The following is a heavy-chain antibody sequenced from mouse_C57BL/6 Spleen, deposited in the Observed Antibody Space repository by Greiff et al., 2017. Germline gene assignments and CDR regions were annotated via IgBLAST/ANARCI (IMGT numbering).Heavy chain of an antibody. CDR1: GYAFRSYW. V-gene: IGHV1-82*01. CDR3: ARPYGTNYAMYY. Sequence: QVQLQQSGPELVKPGASVKISCKASGYAFRSYWMNWVKQRPGKGLEWIGRIYPGDGDTNYNGKFKGKATLTADKSSSTAYMQLSSLTSDASAVYFCARPYGTNYAMYYWGQGTSVTGSS. CDR2: IYPGDGDT. D-gene: IGHD2-1*01. J-gene: IGHJ4*01.